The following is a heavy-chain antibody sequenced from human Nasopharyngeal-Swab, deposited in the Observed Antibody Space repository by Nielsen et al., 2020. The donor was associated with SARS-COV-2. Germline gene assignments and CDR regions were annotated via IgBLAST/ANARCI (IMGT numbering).Heavy chain of an antibody. Sequence: GGSLRLSCAASGFTFSSYAMHWVRQAPGKGLEWVAVISYDGSNKYYADSVKGRFTISRDNAKNSLYLQMNSLRAEDTAVYYCARDRVVVVVAGIHYYYYYGMDVWGQGTTVTVSS. CDR3: ARDRVVVVVAGIHYYYYYGMDV. J-gene: IGHJ6*02. CDR2: ISYDGSNK. D-gene: IGHD2-15*01. CDR1: GFTFSSYA. V-gene: IGHV3-30*04.